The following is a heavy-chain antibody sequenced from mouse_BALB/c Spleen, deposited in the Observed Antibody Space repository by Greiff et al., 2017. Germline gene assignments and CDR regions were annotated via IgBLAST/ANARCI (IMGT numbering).Heavy chain of an antibody. D-gene: IGHD3-1*01. Sequence: EVQLQQSGAELVRSGASVKLSCTASGFNIKDYYMHWVKQRPEQGLEWIGWIDPENGNTIYDPKFQGKASITADTSSNTAYLQLSSLTSEDTAVYYCARGSSGSWFAYWGQGTLGTVSA. CDR3: ARGSSGSWFAY. V-gene: IGHV14-1*02. CDR2: IDPENGNT. CDR1: GFNIKDYY. J-gene: IGHJ3*01.